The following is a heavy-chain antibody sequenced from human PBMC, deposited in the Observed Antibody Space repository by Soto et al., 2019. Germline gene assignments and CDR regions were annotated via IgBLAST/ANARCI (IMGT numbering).Heavy chain of an antibody. J-gene: IGHJ4*02. CDR1: GGSFSGYY. V-gene: IGHV4-34*01. CDR2: INHSGST. Sequence: SETLSLTCAVYGGSFSGYYWSWIRQPPGKGLEWIGEINHSGSTNYNPSLKSRVTISVDTSKNQFSLKLSSVTAADTAVYYCARGLYHYDDFDYWGQGTLVTVSS. CDR3: ARGLYHYDDFDY. D-gene: IGHD3-22*01.